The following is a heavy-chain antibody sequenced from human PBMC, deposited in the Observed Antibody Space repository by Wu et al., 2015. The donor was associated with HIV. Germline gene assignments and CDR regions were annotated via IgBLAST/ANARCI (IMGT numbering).Heavy chain of an antibody. D-gene: IGHD2-8*02. V-gene: IGHV1-24*01. J-gene: IGHJ6*03. CDR1: GYSLTELS. Sequence: DQLVQSGAEVKKPGASVKVSCKVSGYSLTELSIHWVRQAPGKGLEWMGGFDPEDGKTIYAQKFQGRVTMTEDTSTDTANMELSSLRSEDTAVYYCATVRGDFVLEGPRRYYYYMDVWGKGTRSPSP. CDR3: ATVRGDFVLEGPRRYYYYMDV. CDR2: FDPEDGKT.